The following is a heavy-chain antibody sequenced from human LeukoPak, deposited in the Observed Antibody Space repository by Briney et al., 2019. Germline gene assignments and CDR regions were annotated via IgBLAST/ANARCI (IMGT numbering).Heavy chain of an antibody. D-gene: IGHD6-13*01. Sequence: AVKVSCKASGGTFSSYAISWVRQAPGQGLEWMGRIIPILGIANYAQKFQGRVTITADKSTSTAYMELSSLRSEDTAVYYCAREKAGIAAAGNFDYWGQGTLVTVSS. CDR2: IIPILGIA. J-gene: IGHJ4*02. CDR3: AREKAGIAAAGNFDY. V-gene: IGHV1-69*04. CDR1: GGTFSSYA.